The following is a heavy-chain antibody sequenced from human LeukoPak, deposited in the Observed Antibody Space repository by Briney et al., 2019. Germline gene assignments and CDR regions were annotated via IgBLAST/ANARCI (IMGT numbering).Heavy chain of an antibody. D-gene: IGHD3-9*01. Sequence: GGSLRLSCAASGFTFDDYGMSWVRQAPGKGLEWVSGISWNGDSTTYADSVKGRFTISRDNAKNFLYLQMNSLRAEDTAVYYCARTYYDILTGYNPYFDYWGQGILVTVSS. J-gene: IGHJ4*02. CDR2: ISWNGDST. V-gene: IGHV3-20*04. CDR1: GFTFDDYG. CDR3: ARTYYDILTGYNPYFDY.